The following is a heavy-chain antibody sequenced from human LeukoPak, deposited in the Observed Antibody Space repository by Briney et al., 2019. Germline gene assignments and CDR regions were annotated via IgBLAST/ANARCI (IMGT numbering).Heavy chain of an antibody. CDR1: GFTFGGYA. D-gene: IGHD3-22*01. V-gene: IGHV3-9*01. J-gene: IGHJ4*02. CDR2: INWNSATI. Sequence: PGGSLRLSCAASGFTFGGYAMHWVRQAPGTGLEWVSGINWNSATIGYADSVKGRFIISRDNAKNFLYLQMSSLRDEDTAFYYCAKGGPHSTGTPRQGNFDYWGQGTLVTVSS. CDR3: AKGGPHSTGTPRQGNFDY.